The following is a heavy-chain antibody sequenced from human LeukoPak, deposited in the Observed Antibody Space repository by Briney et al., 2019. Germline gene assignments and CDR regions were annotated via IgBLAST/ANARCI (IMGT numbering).Heavy chain of an antibody. D-gene: IGHD3-22*01. V-gene: IGHV5-51*01. Sequence: GESLQISCKGSGYSFTSYWIGWVRHLPGKGLEWLGIIYPGDSDTRYSPSFQGQVTISADKSISTAYLQWSSLKASDTAMYYCARLSSGPFIMIVVPFDYWGQGTLVTVSS. CDR1: GYSFTSYW. CDR2: IYPGDSDT. J-gene: IGHJ4*02. CDR3: ARLSSGPFIMIVVPFDY.